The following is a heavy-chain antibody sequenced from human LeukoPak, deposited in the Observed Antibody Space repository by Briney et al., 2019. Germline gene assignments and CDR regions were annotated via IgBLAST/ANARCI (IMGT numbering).Heavy chain of an antibody. J-gene: IGHJ4*02. V-gene: IGHV1-46*01. Sequence: ASAKDSCKASGYTFTSHYIHWVRQAPGPGLEWRGIMNPSGGSASYAQKFQGRVTMTRDTSTSTVYMELSSLRSEDTAVYFCARDRGGYSGYGPFDYWGQGTLVTVSS. CDR1: GYTFTSHY. D-gene: IGHD5-12*01. CDR2: MNPSGGSA. CDR3: ARDRGGYSGYGPFDY.